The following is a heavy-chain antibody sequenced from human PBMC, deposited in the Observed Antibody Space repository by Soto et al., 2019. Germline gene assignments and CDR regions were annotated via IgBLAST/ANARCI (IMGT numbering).Heavy chain of an antibody. J-gene: IGHJ4*02. D-gene: IGHD3-22*01. V-gene: IGHV3-23*01. CDR2: ISGGGAGT. CDR1: GFTFSSYA. Sequence: EVQLLESGGDLVQPGGSLRLSCAASGFTFSSYAMSWVRQAPGKGLEWVSAISGGGAGTYYADSVKGRFSISRDNSDNTLYLQMNSLRAEDTAVYYCAKANTPTYYYDSSGFYGFDCWGQGTLVTVSS. CDR3: AKANTPTYYYDSSGFYGFDC.